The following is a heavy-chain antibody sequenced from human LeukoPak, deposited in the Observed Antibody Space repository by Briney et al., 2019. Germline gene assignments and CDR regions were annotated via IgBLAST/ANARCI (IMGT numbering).Heavy chain of an antibody. V-gene: IGHV1-2*02. CDR2: VIPNSGGS. CDR1: GYTFTDYY. D-gene: IGHD6-13*01. Sequence: ASVKVSCKASGYTFTDYYIHWVRQAPGQGLEWMGWVIPNSGGSNYAQQFQGRVTMTRDTSISTAYMELSRLTSDDTAVYYCARARIAAAGSGWFDPWGQGTLVTVSS. CDR3: ARARIAAAGSGWFDP. J-gene: IGHJ5*02.